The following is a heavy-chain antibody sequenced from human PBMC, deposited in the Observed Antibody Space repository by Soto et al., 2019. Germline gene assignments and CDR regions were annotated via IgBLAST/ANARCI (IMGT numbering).Heavy chain of an antibody. CDR2: IIPIFGTA. J-gene: IGHJ6*02. D-gene: IGHD3-10*01. Sequence: ASVKVSCKASGGTFSSYAISWVRQAPGQGLEWMGGIIPIFGTANYAQKFQGRVTITADESTSTAYMELSSLRSEDTAVYYCAREMVRGGYYYYGMDVWGQGTTVTVS. V-gene: IGHV1-69*13. CDR3: AREMVRGGYYYYGMDV. CDR1: GGTFSSYA.